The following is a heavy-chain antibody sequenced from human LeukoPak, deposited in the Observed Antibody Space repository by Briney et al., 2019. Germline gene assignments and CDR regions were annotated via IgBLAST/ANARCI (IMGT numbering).Heavy chain of an antibody. J-gene: IGHJ3*02. CDR1: GGSLSNHY. CDR3: ARGPLGGESFDI. D-gene: IGHD3-16*01. CDR2: IYHTGST. Sequence: SETLSLTCTVSGGSLSNHYWNWIRHPAGTGLEYIGRIYHTGSTNYNPSLKSRVTFSVDTSNNQFSLNLTSVTAADTAVYYCARGPLGGESFDIWGQGTMVTVSS. V-gene: IGHV4-4*07.